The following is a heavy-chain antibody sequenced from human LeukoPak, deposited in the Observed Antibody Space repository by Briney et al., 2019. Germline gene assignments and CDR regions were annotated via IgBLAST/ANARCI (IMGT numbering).Heavy chain of an antibody. J-gene: IGHJ6*02. D-gene: IGHD1-14*01. Sequence: GGSLRLSCAASEFXFSSYAMQWVRQAPGKGLEWVSGITVSGGTTYYTNSVKGRFTIYRDNSKNTLYLQMNSLRAEDTAVYYCAKYLTARGPPYALDVWGQGTTVTVSS. V-gene: IGHV3-23*01. CDR3: AKYLTARGPPYALDV. CDR1: EFXFSSYA. CDR2: ITVSGGTT.